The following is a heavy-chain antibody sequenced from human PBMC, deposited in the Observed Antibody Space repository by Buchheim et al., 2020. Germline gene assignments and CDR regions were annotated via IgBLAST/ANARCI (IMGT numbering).Heavy chain of an antibody. J-gene: IGHJ4*02. CDR1: GFTFNIYW. Sequence: EVQLVESGGGLVQPGGSLRLSCAASGFTFNIYWMSWVRQAPGKGLEWVANIRQDGSEKYYVDSVKGRFTISSDNAKKSVYLQMNSLRVEDTAVYFCARDRRYYDSSGENYWGQGTL. V-gene: IGHV3-7*01. D-gene: IGHD3-22*01. CDR2: IRQDGSEK. CDR3: ARDRRYYDSSGENY.